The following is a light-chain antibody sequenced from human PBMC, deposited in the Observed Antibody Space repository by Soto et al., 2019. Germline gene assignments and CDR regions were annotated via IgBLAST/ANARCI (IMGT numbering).Light chain of an antibody. V-gene: IGKV3-15*01. CDR1: QSVSSN. Sequence: EIVMTQSPATLSVSPGERATLSCRASQSVSSNLAWYQQKPGQAPRLLIYGASTRATGMPARFSGSGSGTDFTLTISSLEPEDFAVYYCQQRSNWPLTFGGGTKVDIK. CDR3: QQRSNWPLT. CDR2: GAS. J-gene: IGKJ4*01.